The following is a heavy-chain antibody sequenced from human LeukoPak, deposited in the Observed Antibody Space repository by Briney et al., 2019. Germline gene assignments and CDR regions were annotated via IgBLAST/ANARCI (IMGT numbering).Heavy chain of an antibody. J-gene: IGHJ4*02. Sequence: PGGSLRLSCAASGFAFSDYAVSWVRQAPGKGLEWVSTISGGGDYTRYAESVQGRFTVSRDKSKSTVYLQMTSLSVEDTAVYYCAKDKRGGSDYVYSDYWGQGTLVTVSS. CDR1: GFAFSDYA. V-gene: IGHV3-23*01. D-gene: IGHD4-17*01. CDR3: AKDKRGGSDYVYSDY. CDR2: ISGGGDYT.